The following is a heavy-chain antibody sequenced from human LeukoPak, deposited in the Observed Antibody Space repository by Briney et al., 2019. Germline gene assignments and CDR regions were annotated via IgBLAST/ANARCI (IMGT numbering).Heavy chain of an antibody. Sequence: GGSLRLSCAASGFTFSSYWMNWARQAPGKGLEWVASINHNGNVNYYVDSVKGRFTISRDNAKNSLYLQMSNLRAEDTAVYFCARDDSSGYYWNGMDVWGQGTTVTVSS. CDR3: ARDDSSGYYWNGMDV. J-gene: IGHJ6*02. D-gene: IGHD3-22*01. V-gene: IGHV3-7*03. CDR2: INHNGNVN. CDR1: GFTFSSYW.